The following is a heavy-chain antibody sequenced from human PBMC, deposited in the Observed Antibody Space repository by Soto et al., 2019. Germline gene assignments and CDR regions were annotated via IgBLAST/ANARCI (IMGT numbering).Heavy chain of an antibody. CDR1: GFTFNIYA. D-gene: IGHD3-22*01. J-gene: IGHJ4*02. Sequence: EVQLLKSGGDLIQPGGSLRLSCAASGFTFNIYAMTWVRHAPGKGLEWVSAISRYGDFTYYADSVEGRFTISRDNSKNTLYLQMNSLRAEDTAVYYCAKDRYLDHDSRGYLFDNWGQGTLVTVSS. CDR2: ISRYGDFT. V-gene: IGHV3-23*01. CDR3: AKDRYLDHDSRGYLFDN.